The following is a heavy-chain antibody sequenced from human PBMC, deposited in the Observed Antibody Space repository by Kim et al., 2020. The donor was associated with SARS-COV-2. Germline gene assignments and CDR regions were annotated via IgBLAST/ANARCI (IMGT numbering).Heavy chain of an antibody. CDR3: ARVGERRDGYGDYDY. J-gene: IGHJ4*02. CDR1: GGSISSSSYY. CDR2: IYYSGST. Sequence: SETLSLTCTVSGGSISSSSYYWGWIRQPPGKGLEWIGSIYYSGSTYYNPSLKSRVTISVDTSKNQFSLKLSSVTAADTAVYYCARVGERRDGYGDYDYWGQGTLVTVSS. V-gene: IGHV4-39*07. D-gene: IGHD5-12*01.